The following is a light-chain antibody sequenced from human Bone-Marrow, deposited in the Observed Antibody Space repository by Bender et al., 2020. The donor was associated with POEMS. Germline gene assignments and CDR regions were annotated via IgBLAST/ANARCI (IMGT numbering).Light chain of an antibody. J-gene: IGLJ1*01. CDR1: SSDIGTYKY. V-gene: IGLV2-11*01. CDR2: DVS. CDR3: QSYDNSLSASAV. Sequence: QSALTQPRSVSGSPGQSVTISCTGTSSDIGTYKYVSWYQQHPGKAPKFIIYDVSQRPSGVPDRFSGSKSGNTASLTITGLQAEDEADYYCQSYDNSLSASAVFGTGTKVTVL.